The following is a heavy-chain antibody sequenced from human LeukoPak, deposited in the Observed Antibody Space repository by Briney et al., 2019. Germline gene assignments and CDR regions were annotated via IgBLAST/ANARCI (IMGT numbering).Heavy chain of an antibody. Sequence: GGSLRLSCAASGFTFSNYSMNWVRQAPGKGLEWVSYIIRSSSTIYYADSVRGRFTISRDNAKNSLYLQMNSLRAEDTAVYYCARAKRNGFDIWGQGTMVTVSS. V-gene: IGHV3-48*01. CDR2: IIRSSSTI. CDR3: ARAKRNGFDI. CDR1: GFTFSNYS. J-gene: IGHJ3*02.